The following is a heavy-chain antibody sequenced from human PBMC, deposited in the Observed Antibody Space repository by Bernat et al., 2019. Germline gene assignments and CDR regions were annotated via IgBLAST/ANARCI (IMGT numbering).Heavy chain of an antibody. CDR1: VFTFSSYG. V-gene: IGHV3-30*18. D-gene: IGHD3-10*01. CDR3: AKVRYYGSGGYPFDY. Sequence: QVQLVESGGGVVQPGRSLRLSCAASVFTFSSYGMHWVRQAPGKGLQWVAVISYDGSNKYYADSVKGRITITRDNSKNTLYLQMNRLRAEDTAVYDCAKVRYYGSGGYPFDYWGQGTLVTVSS. CDR2: ISYDGSNK. J-gene: IGHJ4*02.